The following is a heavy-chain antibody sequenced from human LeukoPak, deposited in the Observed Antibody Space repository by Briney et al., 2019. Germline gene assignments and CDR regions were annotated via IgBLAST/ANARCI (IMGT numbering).Heavy chain of an antibody. D-gene: IGHD1-26*01. V-gene: IGHV3-23*01. CDR1: GFTFSSYA. Sequence: GGSLRLSCAASGFTFSSYAMSWVRQAPGKGLEWVSTISRDGGTTYYPDSVKGRFTISRDNSKNTLYLQMNSLRAEDTAVYYCAKARGLGIVGAHFDYWGQGTLVTVSS. CDR2: ISRDGGTT. CDR3: AKARGLGIVGAHFDY. J-gene: IGHJ4*02.